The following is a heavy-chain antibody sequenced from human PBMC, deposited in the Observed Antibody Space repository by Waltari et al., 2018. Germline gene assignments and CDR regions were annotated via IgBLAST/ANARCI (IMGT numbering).Heavy chain of an antibody. V-gene: IGHV3-53*01. D-gene: IGHD3-3*01. CDR3: ARVRYAWNFDFWSGAYNWFDP. CDR1: GFTVRRNY. Sequence: EVQLVESGGGLIQPGGSLRLACAASGFTVRRNYMSWVRQAPGKGLDWVSVIYSGGRTYYADSVKGRFTISRDNSKNTLYLQMNSLRAEDTAVYYCARVRYAWNFDFWSGAYNWFDPWGQGTLVTVSS. J-gene: IGHJ5*02. CDR2: IYSGGRT.